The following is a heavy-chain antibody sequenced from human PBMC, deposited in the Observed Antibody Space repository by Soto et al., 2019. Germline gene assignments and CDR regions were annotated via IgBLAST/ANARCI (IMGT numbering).Heavy chain of an antibody. CDR3: AVRDDYGDFGWFDP. CDR1: GYTFTSYA. J-gene: IGHJ5*02. V-gene: IGHV1-3*01. CDR2: INAGNGNT. Sequence: ASVKVSCKASGYTFTSYAMHWVRQAPGQRLEWMGWINAGNGNTKYSQKFQGRVTITRDTSASTAYMELSSLRSEDTAVYYCAVRDDYGDFGWFDPWGQGNLVTVSS. D-gene: IGHD4-17*01.